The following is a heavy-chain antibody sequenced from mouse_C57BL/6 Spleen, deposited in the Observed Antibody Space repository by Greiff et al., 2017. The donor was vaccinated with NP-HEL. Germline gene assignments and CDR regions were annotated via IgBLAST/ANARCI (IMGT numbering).Heavy chain of an antibody. CDR3: TRDKGAYYSNYGWFAY. D-gene: IGHD2-5*01. J-gene: IGHJ3*01. Sequence: EVKLEESGEGLVKPGGSLKLSCAASGFTFSSYAMSWVRQTPEKRLEWVAYISSGGDYIYYADTVKGRFTISRDNARNTLYLQMSSLKSEDTAMYYCTRDKGAYYSNYGWFAYWGQGTLVTVSA. V-gene: IGHV5-9-1*02. CDR2: ISSGGDYI. CDR1: GFTFSSYA.